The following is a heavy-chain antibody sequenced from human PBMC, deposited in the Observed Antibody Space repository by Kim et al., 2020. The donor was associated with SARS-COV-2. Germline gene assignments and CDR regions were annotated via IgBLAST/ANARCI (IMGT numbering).Heavy chain of an antibody. V-gene: IGHV3-64D*06. Sequence: GGSLRLSCSASGLTFSHYTFHWVRQAPGKGLEFVSSVSGNGENTYYADSVRGRFTVSRDNSKNTVYLQMNTLREEDSSVYYCVIIRGYTSGSFDYWGQGILVTVSS. J-gene: IGHJ4*02. CDR2: VSGNGENT. D-gene: IGHD5-18*01. CDR1: GLTFSHYT. CDR3: VIIRGYTSGSFDY.